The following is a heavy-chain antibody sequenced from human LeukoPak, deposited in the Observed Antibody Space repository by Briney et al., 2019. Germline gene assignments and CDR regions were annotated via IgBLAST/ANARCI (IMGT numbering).Heavy chain of an antibody. D-gene: IGHD5-18*01. V-gene: IGHV3-23*01. CDR2: ITGSGGST. Sequence: PGGSLRLSCAASGFTFSSYAMSWVRQAPGKGLEWVSAITGSGGSTYYADSVKGRFTISRDSSKNTLYLQMNSLRAEDTAVYYCAKDTASSWWYFDLWGRGTLVTVSS. J-gene: IGHJ2*01. CDR1: GFTFSSYA. CDR3: AKDTASSWWYFDL.